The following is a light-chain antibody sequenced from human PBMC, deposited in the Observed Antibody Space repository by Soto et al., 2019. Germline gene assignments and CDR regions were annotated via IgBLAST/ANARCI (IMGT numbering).Light chain of an antibody. Sequence: EIVLTQSPATLSFSPGERATLSFRASQSVSSYLAWYQQKPGQAPRLLIYGASTRATGIPARFSGSGSATDFTLTISSLEPEDFAVYYCQQRSSWITFGQGTRLEI. V-gene: IGKV3-11*01. J-gene: IGKJ5*01. CDR3: QQRSSWIT. CDR2: GAS. CDR1: QSVSSY.